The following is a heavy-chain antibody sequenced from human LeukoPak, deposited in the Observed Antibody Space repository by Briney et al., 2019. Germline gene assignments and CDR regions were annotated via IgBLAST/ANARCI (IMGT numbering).Heavy chain of an antibody. V-gene: IGHV4-4*09. CDR2: IYTSGST. J-gene: IGHJ3*02. Sequence: SETLSLTCTVSGGSISSYYWSWIRQPPGKGLEWIGYIYTSGSTNYNPSLKSRVTISVDTSKIQFSLKLSSVTAADTAVYYCARHLAARSAFDIWGQGTMVTVSS. D-gene: IGHD6-13*01. CDR3: ARHLAARSAFDI. CDR1: GGSISSYY.